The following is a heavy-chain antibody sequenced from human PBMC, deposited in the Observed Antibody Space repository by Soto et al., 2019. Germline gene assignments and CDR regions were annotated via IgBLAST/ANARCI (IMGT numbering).Heavy chain of an antibody. CDR3: ARFYGSGTPTAWYYYGMDV. D-gene: IGHD3-10*01. J-gene: IGHJ6*02. CDR2: ISAYNGNT. CDR1: GYTFTSYG. V-gene: IGHV1-18*01. Sequence: QVQLVQSGAEVKKPGASVKVSCKASGYTFTSYGISWVRQAPGQGLEWMGWISAYNGNTNYAQKLQGRVTMTTDTSTNTAYMGLRSLRSDDTAVYYCARFYGSGTPTAWYYYGMDVWGQGTTVTVSS.